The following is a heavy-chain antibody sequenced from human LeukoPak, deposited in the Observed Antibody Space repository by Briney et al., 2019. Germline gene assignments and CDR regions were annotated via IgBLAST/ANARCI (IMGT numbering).Heavy chain of an antibody. CDR1: GASISSGGYY. CDR2: IYYSGST. Sequence: SETLSLTCTVSGASISSGGYYWSWIRQHPGKGLEWIGYIYYSGSTYYNPSLKSRVTISVDTTKNQFSLKLSSVTAADTAVYYCARDGYYDSSGDYYNGMDVWGQGTTVTVSS. CDR3: ARDGYYDSSGDYYNGMDV. D-gene: IGHD3-22*01. V-gene: IGHV4-31*03. J-gene: IGHJ6*02.